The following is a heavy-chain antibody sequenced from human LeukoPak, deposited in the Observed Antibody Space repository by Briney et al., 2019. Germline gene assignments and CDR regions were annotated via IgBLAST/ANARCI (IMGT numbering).Heavy chain of an antibody. CDR3: ARALIYGDYFDAFDI. J-gene: IGHJ3*02. CDR2: IKQDGSEK. CDR1: GFTFSSYW. Sequence: GGSLRLSCAASGFTFSSYWMSWVRQAPGKGLEWVANIKQDGSEKYYVDSVKGRFTISRDNAKNSLYLQMNSLRAEDTAVYYCARALIYGDYFDAFDIWGQGTMVTVSS. D-gene: IGHD4-17*01. V-gene: IGHV3-7*01.